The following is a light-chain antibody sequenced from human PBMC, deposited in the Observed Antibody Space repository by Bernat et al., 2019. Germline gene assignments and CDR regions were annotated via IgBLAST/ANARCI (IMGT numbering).Light chain of an antibody. Sequence: QSVLTQPPSVSGAPGQRVTISCTGSSSNIGAGYDVHWYQQLPGTAPKLLIYGNSNRPSGVPDRFSGSKSGTSASLAITGLQAEEEADYSGKSYESSLSGRVFGGGTKLTVL. CDR3: KSYESSLSGRV. CDR2: GNS. V-gene: IGLV1-40*01. CDR1: SSNIGAGYD. J-gene: IGLJ2*01.